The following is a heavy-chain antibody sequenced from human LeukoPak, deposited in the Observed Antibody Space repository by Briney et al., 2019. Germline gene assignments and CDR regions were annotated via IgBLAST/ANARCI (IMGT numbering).Heavy chain of an antibody. D-gene: IGHD2-2*01. V-gene: IGHV1-69*05. CDR2: INPIFGTA. J-gene: IGHJ6*03. CDR3: ARGGTADIVVVPAAIPNYYMDV. CDR1: GGTFSSYA. Sequence: RRASVKVSCKASGGTFSSYAISWVRQAPGQGLEWMGGINPIFGTANYAQKCQGRVTITTDESTITAYMELSSLRSEDTAVYYCARGGTADIVVVPAAIPNYYMDVWGKGTTVTVSS.